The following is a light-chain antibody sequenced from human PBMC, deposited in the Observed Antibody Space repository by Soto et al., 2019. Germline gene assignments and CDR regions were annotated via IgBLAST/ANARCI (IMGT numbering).Light chain of an antibody. V-gene: IGLV2-23*03. CDR3: CSYAGSSTFVV. CDR1: SSDVGSYNL. J-gene: IGLJ2*01. CDR2: EGS. Sequence: QSALTQPASVSGSPGQSITISCTGNSSDVGSYNLVSWYQQHPGKAPKLMIYEGSKRPSGVSNRFSGSKSGNTASLTISGLQAEDEADYYCCSYAGSSTFVVFGGVTKVTVL.